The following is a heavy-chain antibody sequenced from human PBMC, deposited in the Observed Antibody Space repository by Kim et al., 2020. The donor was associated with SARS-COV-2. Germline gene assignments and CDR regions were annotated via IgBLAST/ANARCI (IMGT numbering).Heavy chain of an antibody. D-gene: IGHD6-13*01. V-gene: IGHV3-48*02. CDR1: GFTFSSYS. J-gene: IGHJ5*02. CDR3: ARDLAAAGVRENWFDP. Sequence: GGSLRLSCAASGFTFSSYSMNWVRQAPGKGLEWVSYISSGSSTIYYADSVKGRFTISRDNAKNSLYLQMNSLRDEDTAVYYCARDLAAAGVRENWFDPWGQGTLVTVSS. CDR2: ISSGSSTI.